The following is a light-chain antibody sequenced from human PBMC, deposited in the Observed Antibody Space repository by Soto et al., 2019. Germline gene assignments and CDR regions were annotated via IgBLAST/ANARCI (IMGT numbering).Light chain of an antibody. V-gene: IGKV1-5*03. J-gene: IGKJ1*01. CDR3: PQYFTNSQM. CDR2: KAS. Sequence: DIQMTQSPSTLSASVGDRVTITCRASQSIGSWLAWYQQKPGKAPKSLIYKASSLESGVPSRFSGSGSGTEFTRAISSLQPNDFVTYYCPQYFTNSQMFGQGTKVEIK. CDR1: QSIGSW.